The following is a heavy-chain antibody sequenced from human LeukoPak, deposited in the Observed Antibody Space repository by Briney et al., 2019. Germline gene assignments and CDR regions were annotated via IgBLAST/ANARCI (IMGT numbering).Heavy chain of an antibody. Sequence: GASLRLSCAASGFTFNTYEMNWVRQAPGKGLEWVSYISSSGSTIYYADYVKGRFTISRDNAKNSLYLQMNSLRAEDTAVYYCARGGWNYVFNYWGQGTLVTVSS. CDR2: ISSSGSTI. CDR3: ARGGWNYVFNY. V-gene: IGHV3-48*03. D-gene: IGHD1-7*01. J-gene: IGHJ4*02. CDR1: GFTFNTYE.